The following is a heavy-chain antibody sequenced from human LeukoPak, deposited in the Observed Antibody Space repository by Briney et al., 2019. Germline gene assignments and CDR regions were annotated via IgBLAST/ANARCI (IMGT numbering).Heavy chain of an antibody. J-gene: IGHJ6*04. V-gene: IGHV3-30*18. CDR2: MSYDGSNK. CDR1: GFTLSNYA. CDR3: AELGITMIGGA. Sequence: GGSLRLSCEASGFTLSNYAIHWVRQAPGKGLEWVAVMSYDGSNKYYADSVKGRFTISRDNSKNTLSLQMNSLRPEDTAVYYCAELGITMIGGAWGKGTTVTISS. D-gene: IGHD3-10*02.